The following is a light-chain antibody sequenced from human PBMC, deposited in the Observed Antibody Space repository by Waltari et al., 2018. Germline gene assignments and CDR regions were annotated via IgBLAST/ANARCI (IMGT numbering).Light chain of an antibody. J-gene: IGLJ3*02. V-gene: IGLV1-47*01. Sequence: QSVLTQPPSASGTPGQRVTISCSGSRSNIGSNSVYWYQQLPGTAPKLLFYRNNQRPSGVPDRCSGSKSGTSASLAISGLRSEDEADYYCGTWDDSLSGWVFGGGTKLTVL. CDR2: RNN. CDR3: GTWDDSLSGWV. CDR1: RSNIGSNS.